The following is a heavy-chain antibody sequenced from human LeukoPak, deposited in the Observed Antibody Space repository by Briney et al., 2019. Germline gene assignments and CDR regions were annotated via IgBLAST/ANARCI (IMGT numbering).Heavy chain of an antibody. CDR2: IRGVGV. Sequence: GGSLRLSCAASGFTFAIYHMSWVRQAPGKGLEWVATIRGVGVYYADSVKGRFTISRDDSENTVYVQMNSLRAEDAAVYYCAKSRVEVAGTGGFDTWGQGTLVAVSS. CDR3: AKSRVEVAGTGGFDT. V-gene: IGHV3-23*01. J-gene: IGHJ3*02. CDR1: GFTFAIYH. D-gene: IGHD2-8*02.